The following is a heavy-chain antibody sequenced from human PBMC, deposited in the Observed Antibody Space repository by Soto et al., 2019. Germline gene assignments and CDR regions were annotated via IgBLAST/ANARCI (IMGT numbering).Heavy chain of an antibody. J-gene: IGHJ5*02. CDR2: IIPIFGTA. CDR1: GGAFSSYA. CDR3: ARAGRCSMGQNWFDP. V-gene: IGHV1-69*12. Sequence: QVQLVQSGAEVKKPGSSVKVSCKASGGAFSSYAISWVRQAPGQGLEWMGGIIPIFGTANYAQKFQGRVTITADESTSTAYMEVSSVTSEDTAVYYCARAGRCSMGQNWFDPWGQGTLVTVSS. D-gene: IGHD3-10*01.